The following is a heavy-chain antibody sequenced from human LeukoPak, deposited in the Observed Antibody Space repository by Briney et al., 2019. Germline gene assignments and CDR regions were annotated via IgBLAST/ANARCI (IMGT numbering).Heavy chain of an antibody. CDR2: LSSSSGFI. V-gene: IGHV3-21*01. CDR1: GFTFSSYS. Sequence: KPGGSLRLSCAASGFTFSSYSMNWVRQAPGKGLEWVSSLSSSSGFIYFADSVKGRFTISRDNAENSLYLQMNSLRAEDTAVYYCARDGCSSTSCPAPSDYWGQGTLVTVSS. J-gene: IGHJ4*02. D-gene: IGHD2-2*01. CDR3: ARDGCSSTSCPAPSDY.